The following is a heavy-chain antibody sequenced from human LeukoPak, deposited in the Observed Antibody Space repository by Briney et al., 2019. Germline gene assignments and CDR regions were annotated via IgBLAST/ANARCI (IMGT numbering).Heavy chain of an antibody. CDR1: GGTFCSYA. J-gene: IGHJ5*02. D-gene: IGHD4-23*01. CDR2: IIPIFGTA. V-gene: IGHV1-69*13. CDR3: ARAGHGGNSRWFDP. Sequence: SVKVSCKASGGTFCSYAISWVRQAPGQGLEWMGGIIPIFGTANYVQKFQGRVTITADESTSTAYMELSSLRSEDTAVYYCARAGHGGNSRWFDPWGQGTLVTVSS.